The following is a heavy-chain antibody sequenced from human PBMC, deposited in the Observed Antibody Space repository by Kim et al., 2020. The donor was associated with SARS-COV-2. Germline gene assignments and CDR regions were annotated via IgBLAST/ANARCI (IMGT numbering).Heavy chain of an antibody. CDR3: ARSRSTSPGWFDP. Sequence: KYAQKFQGRVTFTADESANTAYLELTSLRSEDTAVYYCARSRSTSPGWFDPWGQGTLVTVSS. J-gene: IGHJ5*02. D-gene: IGHD2-2*01. V-gene: IGHV1-69*01.